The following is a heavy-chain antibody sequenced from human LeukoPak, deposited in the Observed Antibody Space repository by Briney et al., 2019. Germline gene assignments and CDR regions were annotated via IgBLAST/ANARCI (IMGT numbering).Heavy chain of an antibody. V-gene: IGHV3-21*01. D-gene: IGHD2-2*01. Sequence: PGGSLRLSCAASGFTFSSYSMNWVRQAPGRGLEWVSSISSSSTYIYYADSVKGRFTISRDNANNSLSLQMNSLSAEDTAVYYCARAPRFSSASFDAFDIWGQGTMVTVSS. CDR1: GFTFSSYS. CDR2: ISSSSTYI. J-gene: IGHJ3*02. CDR3: ARAPRFSSASFDAFDI.